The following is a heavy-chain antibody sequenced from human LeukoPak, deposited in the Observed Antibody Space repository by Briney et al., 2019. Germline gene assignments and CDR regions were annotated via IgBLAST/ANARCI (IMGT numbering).Heavy chain of an antibody. Sequence: MPSQTLSLTCSVSGGAIRGGYYWSWIRQSPGKGLEWIGYIYYRGSTDYNPSLKSRVTISVDTSKNQFSLKLSSVTAADTAVYYCARQNYDEVNYYYYGLDVWGQGTTVTVSS. CDR3: ARQNYDEVNYYYYGLDV. CDR1: GGAIRGGYY. D-gene: IGHD3-3*01. CDR2: IYYRGST. V-gene: IGHV4-59*08. J-gene: IGHJ6*02.